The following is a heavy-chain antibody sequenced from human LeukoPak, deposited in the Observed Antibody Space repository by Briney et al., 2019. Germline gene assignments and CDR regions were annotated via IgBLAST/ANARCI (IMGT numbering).Heavy chain of an antibody. Sequence: GGSLRLSCAASGFTLSSYWMSWVRQAPGKGLEWVANIKQDGSEKYYVDSVKGRFTISRDNAKNSLYLQMNSLRAEDTAVYYCARDYYHNNYYMDAWGKGTTVTVSS. CDR1: GFTLSSYW. CDR2: IKQDGSEK. CDR3: ARDYYHNNYYMDA. D-gene: IGHD3-22*01. J-gene: IGHJ6*03. V-gene: IGHV3-7*01.